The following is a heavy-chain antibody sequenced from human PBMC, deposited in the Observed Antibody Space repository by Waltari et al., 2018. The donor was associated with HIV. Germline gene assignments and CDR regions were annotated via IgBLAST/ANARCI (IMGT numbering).Heavy chain of an antibody. Sequence: QVQLQESGPGLVKPSETLSLTCTVSGGSISSYSWSWIRQPPGKGLEWIGYIYYSGSTNYNPSLKSRVTISVDTSKNQFSLKLSSVTAADTAVYYCARGGAEPLVAATADAFDIWGQGTMVTVSS. D-gene: IGHD2-15*01. J-gene: IGHJ3*02. V-gene: IGHV4-59*01. CDR1: GGSISSYS. CDR3: ARGGAEPLVAATADAFDI. CDR2: IYYSGST.